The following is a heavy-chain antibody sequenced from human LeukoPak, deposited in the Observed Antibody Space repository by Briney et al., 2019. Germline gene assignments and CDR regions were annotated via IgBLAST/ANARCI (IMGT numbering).Heavy chain of an antibody. J-gene: IGHJ5*02. CDR3: VTGRGDL. Sequence: GGSLRLSCAASGFTLGDYWMNWVRQTPEKGLEWVAIIKQDGSEKFYVDSVKGRFIISRDIAKNSLSLQMNSVRAEDTGVYYCVTGRGDLWGQGTLVTVSS. V-gene: IGHV3-7*01. CDR2: IKQDGSEK. CDR1: GFTLGDYW.